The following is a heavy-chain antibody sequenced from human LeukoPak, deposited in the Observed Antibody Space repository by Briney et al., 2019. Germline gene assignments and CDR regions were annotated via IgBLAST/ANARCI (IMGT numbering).Heavy chain of an antibody. CDR2: INPNSGGT. D-gene: IGHD6-6*01. CDR3: AREQSSIAARGNWFDP. V-gene: IGHV1-2*02. J-gene: IGHJ5*02. CDR1: GYIFTDYY. Sequence: ASVKVSCKASGYIFTDYYMHWVRQAPGQGLEWMGWINPNSGGTNYAQKFQGRVTMTRDTSISTAYMELSRLGSDDTAVYYCAREQSSIAARGNWFDPWGQGTLVTVSS.